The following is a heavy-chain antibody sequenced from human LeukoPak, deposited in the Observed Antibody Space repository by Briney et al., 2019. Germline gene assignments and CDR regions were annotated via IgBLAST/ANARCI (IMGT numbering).Heavy chain of an antibody. D-gene: IGHD3-10*01. CDR1: GYIFTHYW. Sequence: GGSLKISCQVSGYIFTHYWIGWVRQMPGNGLESMGIIYPADSDTTYSPSFQGQVTISADKSISTVYLQWSSLKASDTAMYYCARQSRDGSKTRGYYFDYWGQGTLVTVSS. J-gene: IGHJ4*02. CDR2: IYPADSDT. V-gene: IGHV5-51*01. CDR3: ARQSRDGSKTRGYYFDY.